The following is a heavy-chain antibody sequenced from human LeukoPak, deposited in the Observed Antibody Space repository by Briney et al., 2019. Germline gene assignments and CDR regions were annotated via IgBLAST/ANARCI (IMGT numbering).Heavy chain of an antibody. V-gene: IGHV1-2*02. Sequence: ASVKVSCKASGYTFTGYYMHWVRQAPGQGLEWMGWINPNSGGTNYAQKFQGRVTMTRDTSISTAYMELSRLRSEDTAVYYCATAPDPYGETNWFDPWGQGTLVTVSS. CDR2: INPNSGGT. D-gene: IGHD4-17*01. CDR3: ATAPDPYGETNWFDP. J-gene: IGHJ5*02. CDR1: GYTFTGYY.